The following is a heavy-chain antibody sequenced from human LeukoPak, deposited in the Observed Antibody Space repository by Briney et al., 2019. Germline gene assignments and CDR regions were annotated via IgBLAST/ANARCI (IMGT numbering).Heavy chain of an antibody. D-gene: IGHD2-21*01. CDR2: IHHSGST. V-gene: IGHV4-34*01. CDR3: ARREVALVAFDS. J-gene: IGHJ4*02. Sequence: SETLSLTCAVYGGAFSGFYWSWIRQPPGKGLEWIGEIHHSGSTNYNPSLKSRVTISVDTSKNQFSLKLSSVTAADTAVYYCARREVALVAFDSWGQGTLVTVSS. CDR1: GGAFSGFY.